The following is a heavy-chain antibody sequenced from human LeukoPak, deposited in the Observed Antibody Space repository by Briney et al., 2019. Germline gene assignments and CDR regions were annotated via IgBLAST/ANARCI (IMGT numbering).Heavy chain of an antibody. CDR2: ISAYSGHT. CDR1: GYTFTSYG. V-gene: IGHV1-18*01. J-gene: IGHJ3*02. Sequence: GASVKVSCKASGYTFTSYGISWVRQAPGQGLEWMGWISAYSGHTYYVRKLQGRVTMTTHTSTSTAYMELRSLRSDDTAVCYCARVYCSGGSCLDAFDIWGQGTMVTVSS. D-gene: IGHD2-15*01. CDR3: ARVYCSGGSCLDAFDI.